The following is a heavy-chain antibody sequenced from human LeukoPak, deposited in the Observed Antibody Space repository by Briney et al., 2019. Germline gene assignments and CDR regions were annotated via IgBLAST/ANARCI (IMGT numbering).Heavy chain of an antibody. CDR2: IYYSGST. CDR3: ARQHWSRTLDY. CDR1: GGSISSYY. J-gene: IGHJ4*02. D-gene: IGHD2-8*02. V-gene: IGHV4-59*01. Sequence: SETLSLTCTVSGGSISSYYWSWIRQPPGKGLEWIGYIYYSGSTNYNPSLKSRVTISVDTSKSQFSLKLSSVTAEDTAVYYCARQHWSRTLDYWGQGTLVTVSS.